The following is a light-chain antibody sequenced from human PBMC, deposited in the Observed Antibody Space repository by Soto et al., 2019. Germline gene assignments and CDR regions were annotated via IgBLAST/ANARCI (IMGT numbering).Light chain of an antibody. Sequence: QSVLTQPASVSGSPGQSITISCTGTSSDVGGYNYVSWYQHHPGKAPKLMIYEVSNRPSWVSYRFSGSKSGNTASLTISGLQAEDEADYSCNSYTGSGIVFGTGTKVTVL. V-gene: IGLV2-14*01. CDR1: SSDVGGYNY. CDR2: EVS. J-gene: IGLJ1*01. CDR3: NSYTGSGIV.